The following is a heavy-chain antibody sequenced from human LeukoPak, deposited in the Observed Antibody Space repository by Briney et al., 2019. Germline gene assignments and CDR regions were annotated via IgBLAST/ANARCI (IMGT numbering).Heavy chain of an antibody. CDR3: ARQGILGITGYFDY. CDR1: GGSITSSSYY. D-gene: IGHD1-26*01. V-gene: IGHV4-39*01. Sequence: PSETLSLTCTVSGGSITSSSYYWGWIRQPPGKGLEWIGSIYFGGSTYHNPSLRSRVTISVDTSKNQFSLKLNSVTAADTAVYYCARQGILGITGYFDYWGQGTLITVSS. J-gene: IGHJ4*02. CDR2: IYFGGST.